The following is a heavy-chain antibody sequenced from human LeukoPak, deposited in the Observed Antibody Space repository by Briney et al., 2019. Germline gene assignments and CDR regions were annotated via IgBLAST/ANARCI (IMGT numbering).Heavy chain of an antibody. CDR3: ARLKYYFDRSGYRAEYFQQ. Sequence: SETLSLTYTVSGGSISSYYWSWLRQPPGKGLEWIGYIFYSGSTNYNPSLKSRVTISVDTSKNQFSLKLSSVTAADTAVYYCARLKYYFDRSGYRAEYFQQWGQGTLVTASS. J-gene: IGHJ1*01. CDR1: GGSISSYY. D-gene: IGHD3-22*01. CDR2: IFYSGST. V-gene: IGHV4-59*01.